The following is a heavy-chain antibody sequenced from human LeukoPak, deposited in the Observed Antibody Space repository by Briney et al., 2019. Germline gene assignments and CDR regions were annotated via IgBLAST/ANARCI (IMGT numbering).Heavy chain of an antibody. J-gene: IGHJ4*02. D-gene: IGHD5-18*01. CDR1: GYTFTSYG. V-gene: IGHV1-46*01. Sequence: VASVKVSCKASGYTFTSYGISWVRQAPGQGLEWMGIINPSGGSTSYAQKFQGRVTMTRDTSTSTVYMELSSLRSEDTAVYYCARAPTTVYSYGCIDYWGQGTLVTVSS. CDR3: ARAPTTVYSYGCIDY. CDR2: INPSGGST.